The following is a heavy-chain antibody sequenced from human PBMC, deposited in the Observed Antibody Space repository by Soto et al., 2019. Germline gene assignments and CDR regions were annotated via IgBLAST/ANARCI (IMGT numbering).Heavy chain of an antibody. Sequence: SDAPCGRTHSSSPMTSVHQESGKGPEWVSGISASGGSTSSADSVKGRFTISRDNSKNTLYLQMKSLRAEDMAVYCCAKDLWLPLYYWGQGTLVTVSS. CDR3: AKDLWLPLYY. CDR2: ISASGGST. J-gene: IGHJ4*02. V-gene: IGHV3-23*01. CDR1: GRTHSSSP. D-gene: IGHD3-10*01.